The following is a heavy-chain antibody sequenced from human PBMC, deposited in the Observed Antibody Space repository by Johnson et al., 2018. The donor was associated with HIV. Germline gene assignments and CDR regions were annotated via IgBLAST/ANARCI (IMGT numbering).Heavy chain of an antibody. D-gene: IGHD5-12*01. Sequence: VQLVESGGGLVQPGGSLRLSCAASGFTFSNAWMSWVRQAPGKGLEWVGCIKSKTDGGTTDYAAPVKGRFTISRADSKNTLYLQMNSLKTEDTAVYYCAKVGLYSGYEYDAFDIWGQGTMVTVSS. CDR1: GFTFSNAW. J-gene: IGHJ3*02. CDR2: IKSKTDGGTT. CDR3: AKVGLYSGYEYDAFDI. V-gene: IGHV3-15*01.